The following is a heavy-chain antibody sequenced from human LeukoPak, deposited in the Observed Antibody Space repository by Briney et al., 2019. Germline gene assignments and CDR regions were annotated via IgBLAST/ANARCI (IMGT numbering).Heavy chain of an antibody. D-gene: IGHD1-14*01. Sequence: GESLRLSCAASGFTVTTNYMSWVRQAPGKGLEWVAVTSYDGSNKYYAYSVKGRFTISRDNSKNTLYLQMNSLRAEDTAVYYCARETTSTKIEYYFDYWGQGTLVTVSS. J-gene: IGHJ4*02. CDR3: ARETTSTKIEYYFDY. V-gene: IGHV3-30-3*01. CDR2: TSYDGSNK. CDR1: GFTVTTNY.